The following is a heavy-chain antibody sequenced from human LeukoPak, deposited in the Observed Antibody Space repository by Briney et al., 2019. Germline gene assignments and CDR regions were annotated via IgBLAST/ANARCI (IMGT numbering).Heavy chain of an antibody. V-gene: IGHV3-30-3*01. CDR3: ASGSGSGWYNWFDP. Sequence: PGGSLRLPCVASGFTFSSYAMHWVRQAPGKGLEWVAVISYDGSNKYYADSVKGRFTISRDNSKNTLYLQMNSLRAEDTAVYYCASGSGSGWYNWFDPWGQGTLVTVSS. D-gene: IGHD6-19*01. CDR2: ISYDGSNK. J-gene: IGHJ5*02. CDR1: GFTFSSYA.